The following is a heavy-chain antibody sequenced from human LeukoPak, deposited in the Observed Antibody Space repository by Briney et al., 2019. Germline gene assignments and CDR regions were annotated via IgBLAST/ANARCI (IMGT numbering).Heavy chain of an antibody. CDR3: ARDLQINYYDSSGPFDY. Sequence: PGGSLRLSCAASGFTFSSYGMHWVRQAPGKGLEWVAVIWYDGSNKYYADSVKGRFTISRDNSKNTLYLQMNSLRAEDTAVYYCARDLQINYYDSSGPFDYWGQGTLVTVSS. D-gene: IGHD3-22*01. CDR1: GFTFSSYG. J-gene: IGHJ4*02. CDR2: IWYDGSNK. V-gene: IGHV3-33*01.